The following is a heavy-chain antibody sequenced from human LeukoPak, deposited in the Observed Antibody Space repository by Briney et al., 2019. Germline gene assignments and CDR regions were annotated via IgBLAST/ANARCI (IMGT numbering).Heavy chain of an antibody. J-gene: IGHJ4*02. D-gene: IGHD3-9*01. V-gene: IGHV4-34*01. Sequence: SETLSLICSVYGPSLSSSYWGWNRLPAGNGREWVVEIKHSGTTNYNPSHKSRVAISVDTSKDQFSLKLSSVTGADTAVYYGARQGLRYFDWLPGGYDYWGQGTLVTVSS. CDR2: IKHSGTT. CDR1: GPSLSSSY. CDR3: ARQGLRYFDWLPGGYDY.